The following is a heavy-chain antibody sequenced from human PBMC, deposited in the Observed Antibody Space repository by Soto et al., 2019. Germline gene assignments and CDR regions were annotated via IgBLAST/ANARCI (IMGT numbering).Heavy chain of an antibody. D-gene: IGHD3-22*01. J-gene: IGHJ4*02. CDR2: IIPIFGTA. Sequence: ASVKVSCKASGGTFSSYAISWVRQAPGQGLEWMGGIIPIFGTANYAQKFQGRVTITADESTSTAYMELSSLRSEDTAVYYCAKTRYDSSGYDDYWGQGTLVTVSS. CDR1: GGTFSSYA. V-gene: IGHV1-69*13. CDR3: AKTRYDSSGYDDY.